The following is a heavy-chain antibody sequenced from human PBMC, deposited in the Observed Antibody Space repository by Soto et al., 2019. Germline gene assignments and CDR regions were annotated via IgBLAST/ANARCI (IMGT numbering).Heavy chain of an antibody. Sequence: QLVQSGGEVKKPGASVQVSCKASGYTFISYGISWVRQAPGQGLEWVGWINAYTGKIKLAQKVQGRVTLTTDRSTSTAYLELRSLRSDDTAVYYCARDEQQLVRGLDYWGQGTLVSVSS. CDR1: GYTFISYG. V-gene: IGHV1-18*01. J-gene: IGHJ4*02. CDR3: ARDEQQLVRGLDY. D-gene: IGHD6-13*01. CDR2: INAYTGKI.